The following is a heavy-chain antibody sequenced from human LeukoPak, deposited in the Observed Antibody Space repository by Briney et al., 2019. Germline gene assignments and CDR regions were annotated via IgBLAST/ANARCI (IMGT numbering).Heavy chain of an antibody. J-gene: IGHJ6*03. Sequence: GGSLRLSCAASGFTFSSYAMSWVRQAPGKGLEWVSGISGSGGSTYYADSVKGRFTISRDNSKNTLYLQMNSLRAEDTAVYYCARRVGVRLELVYYYYYMDVWGKGTTVTVSS. CDR3: ARRVGVRLELVYYYYYMDV. CDR2: ISGSGGST. D-gene: IGHD3-16*01. CDR1: GFTFSSYA. V-gene: IGHV3-23*01.